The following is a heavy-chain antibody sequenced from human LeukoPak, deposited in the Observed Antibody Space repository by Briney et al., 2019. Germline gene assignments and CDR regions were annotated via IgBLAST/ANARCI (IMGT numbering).Heavy chain of an antibody. CDR1: GFTFSSYG. Sequence: PGGSLRLSCAASGFTFSSYGMHWVRQAPGKGLEWVAVISYDGSNKYYADSVKGRFTISRDNSKNTLYLQMNSLRAEDTAVYYCARRMDYSNYHTDVWGKGTTVTVSS. D-gene: IGHD4-11*01. J-gene: IGHJ6*03. CDR3: ARRMDYSNYHTDV. V-gene: IGHV3-30*03. CDR2: ISYDGSNK.